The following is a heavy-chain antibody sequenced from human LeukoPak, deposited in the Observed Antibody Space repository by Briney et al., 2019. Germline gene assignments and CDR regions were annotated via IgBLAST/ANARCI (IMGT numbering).Heavy chain of an antibody. CDR1: GGSISSSSYY. CDR2: IYYSGST. J-gene: IGHJ4*02. V-gene: IGHV4-39*07. Sequence: PSKTLSLTCTVSGGSISSSSYYWGWIRQPPGKGLEWIGSIYYSGSTYYNPSLKGRVTISVDTSKNQFSLKLSSVTAADTAVYYCAREKGYDFWSGYRSDYWGQGTLVTVSS. CDR3: AREKGYDFWSGYRSDY. D-gene: IGHD3-3*01.